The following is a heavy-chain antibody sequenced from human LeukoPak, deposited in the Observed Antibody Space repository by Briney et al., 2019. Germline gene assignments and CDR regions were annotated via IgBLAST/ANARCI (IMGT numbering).Heavy chain of an antibody. CDR3: AKDLKQWLVAPLGY. D-gene: IGHD6-19*01. J-gene: IGHJ4*02. CDR1: GFTFSSYA. CDR2: ISGSGGST. V-gene: IGHV3-23*01. Sequence: PGGSLRLSCAASGFTFSSYAMSWVRQAPGKGLEWVSAISGSGGSTYYADSVKGRFTISRDNSKNTLYLQMNSLRAEDTAVYYCAKDLKQWLVAPLGYWGQGTLVTVSS.